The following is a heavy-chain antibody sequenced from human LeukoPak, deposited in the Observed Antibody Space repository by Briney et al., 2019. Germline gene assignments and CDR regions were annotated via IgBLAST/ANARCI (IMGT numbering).Heavy chain of an antibody. CDR3: AREKVPAATRMREYYFDY. CDR1: GGSISSYY. J-gene: IGHJ4*02. D-gene: IGHD2-2*01. Sequence: SETLSLTCIVSGGSISSYYWNWIRQPPGKGLEWIGYVYYSGSTNYNPSLKSRVTMSVDTSKNQFSLKLSSVTAADTAVYYCAREKVPAATRMREYYFDYWGQGTLVTVSS. V-gene: IGHV4-59*12. CDR2: VYYSGST.